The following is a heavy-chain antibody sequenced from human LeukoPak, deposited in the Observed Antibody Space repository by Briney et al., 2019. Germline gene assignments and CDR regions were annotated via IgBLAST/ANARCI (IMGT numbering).Heavy chain of an antibody. CDR2: INHSGST. CDR1: GGSFGGYY. J-gene: IGHJ4*02. V-gene: IGHV4-34*01. Sequence: PSETLSLTCAVYGGSFGGYYWSWIRQPPGKGLEWIGEINHSGSTNYNPSLKSRVTISVDTSKNQFSLKLSSVTAADTAVYYCARGAWSGYIDYWGQGTLVTVSS. D-gene: IGHD3-3*01. CDR3: ARGAWSGYIDY.